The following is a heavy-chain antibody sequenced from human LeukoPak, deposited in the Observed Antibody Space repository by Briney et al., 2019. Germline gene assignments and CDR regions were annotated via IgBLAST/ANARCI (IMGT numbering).Heavy chain of an antibody. CDR2: IRYDASNK. CDR3: AKVPPGRYYDNFDY. D-gene: IGHD3-16*01. V-gene: IGHV3-30*02. Sequence: GGSLRLSCAASGFTFSNYDMHWVRQAPGKGLEWLALIRYDASNKFYGDSVEGRFTISRDNSKSILYLQLNSLRTEDTAMYYCAKVPPGRYYDNFDYWGQGTLVTVSS. J-gene: IGHJ4*02. CDR1: GFTFSNYD.